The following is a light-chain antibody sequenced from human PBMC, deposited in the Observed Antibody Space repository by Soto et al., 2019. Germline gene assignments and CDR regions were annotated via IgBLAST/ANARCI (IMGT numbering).Light chain of an antibody. CDR1: QYISTW. CDR2: EAS. J-gene: IGKJ1*01. CDR3: PKHHDHWT. V-gene: IGKV1-5*01. Sequence: DIQLTQSPSTLSASVGDTVTITCRASQYISTWLAWYQQKPGKAPKFLIYEASNLESGVPSRFSGSGYGTEFTLTISNLQPDDFAPYHCPKHHDHWTLAQGTNVDIK.